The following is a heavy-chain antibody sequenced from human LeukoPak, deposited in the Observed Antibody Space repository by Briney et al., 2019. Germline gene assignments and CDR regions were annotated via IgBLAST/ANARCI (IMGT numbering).Heavy chain of an antibody. CDR1: GFTVSSNY. CDR2: IYSGGST. CDR3: AKDSGYSYGYGSVDY. D-gene: IGHD5-18*01. Sequence: GGSLRLSCAASGFTVSSNYMSWVRQAPGKGLEWVSVIYSGGSTYYADSVKGRFTISRDNSKNTLYLQMNSLRAEDTAVYYCAKDSGYSYGYGSVDYWGQGTLVTVSS. J-gene: IGHJ4*02. V-gene: IGHV3-53*01.